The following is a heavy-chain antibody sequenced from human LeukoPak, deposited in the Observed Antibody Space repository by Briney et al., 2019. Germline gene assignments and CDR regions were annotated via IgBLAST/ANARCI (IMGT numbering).Heavy chain of an antibody. Sequence: ASVKVSCKASGYIFTFYGITWVRQAPGQGLEWMGWISHHNGQTLCTQEVHDRVIMTTDASTSTAYMELRSLRSDDTAVYYCAKTPEGHLNDVWGQGTLVTVSS. D-gene: IGHD1-14*01. V-gene: IGHV1-18*01. J-gene: IGHJ4*02. CDR3: AKTPEGHLNDV. CDR2: ISHHNGQT. CDR1: GYIFTFYG.